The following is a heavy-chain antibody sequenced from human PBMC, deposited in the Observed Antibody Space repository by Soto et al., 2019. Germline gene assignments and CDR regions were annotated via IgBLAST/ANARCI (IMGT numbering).Heavy chain of an antibody. CDR3: ARDPDCSGGSCYDYFDY. CDR1: GYTFTSYA. Sequence: ASVKVSCKASGYTFTSYAMHWVRQAPGQRLEWMGWINAGNGNTKYSQKFQGRVTITRDTSTSTVYMELSSLRSEDTAVYYCARDPDCSGGSCYDYFDYWGQGTLVTVSS. D-gene: IGHD2-15*01. CDR2: INAGNGNT. V-gene: IGHV1-3*01. J-gene: IGHJ4*02.